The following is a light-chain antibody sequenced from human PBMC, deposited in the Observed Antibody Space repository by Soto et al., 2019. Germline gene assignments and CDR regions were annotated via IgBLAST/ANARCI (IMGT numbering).Light chain of an antibody. CDR3: QLYSRSPRQIT. J-gene: IGKJ5*01. CDR1: QSVSSSC. CDR2: GAS. Sequence: EIVLTQSPGTLSLSPGERATLSCRASQSVSSSCLAWYQRKPGQAPRLLIYGASSRATGIPDRFSGSGSGTDFTLTISRLEPEDFAVYYCQLYSRSPRQITFGQGTRLEIK. V-gene: IGKV3-20*01.